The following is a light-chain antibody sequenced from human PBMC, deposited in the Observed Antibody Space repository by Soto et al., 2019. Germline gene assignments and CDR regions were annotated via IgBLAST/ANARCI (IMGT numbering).Light chain of an antibody. Sequence: DIVMTQSPDSLAVSLGERATINCKSSQSVLYSSNNKNYLAWYQQKPGQPPKLLIYWASTRESGVPDRFSGSGSGTDFTLTISSLQDEDVAVYYCQQYYSTLITFGPGTKVDIK. CDR1: QSVLYSSNNKNY. CDR3: QQYYSTLIT. CDR2: WAS. J-gene: IGKJ3*01. V-gene: IGKV4-1*01.